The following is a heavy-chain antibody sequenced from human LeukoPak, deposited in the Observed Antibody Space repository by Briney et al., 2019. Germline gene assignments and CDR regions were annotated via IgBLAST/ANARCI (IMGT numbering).Heavy chain of an antibody. V-gene: IGHV4-4*09. CDR3: ARRVTSYAVRPNMYVYMDV. Sequence: PSETLSLTCTISGDSISGASWNWIRQSPEKGLERIGLIQASRTTNYNPSLESRVTISMDTSKTHLSLRLTSVTAADTAVYYCARRVTSYAVRPNMYVYMDVWGTGTTVSVSS. D-gene: IGHD2-8*01. CDR2: IQASRTT. CDR1: GDSISGAS. J-gene: IGHJ6*04.